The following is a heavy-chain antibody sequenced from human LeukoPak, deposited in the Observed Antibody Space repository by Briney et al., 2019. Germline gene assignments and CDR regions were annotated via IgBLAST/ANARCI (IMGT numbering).Heavy chain of an antibody. CDR2: ISSSGSTI. D-gene: IGHD2-21*01. V-gene: IGHV3-48*03. CDR3: ATEGRYCGDDCFGY. Sequence: PGGSLRLSCAASGFTFSSCEMNWVRQAPGKGLEWVSYISSSGSTIYYADSVKGRFTISRDNSKNTLYLQMNSLRAEDTAVYYCATEGRYCGDDCFGYWGQGTLVTVSS. J-gene: IGHJ4*02. CDR1: GFTFSSCE.